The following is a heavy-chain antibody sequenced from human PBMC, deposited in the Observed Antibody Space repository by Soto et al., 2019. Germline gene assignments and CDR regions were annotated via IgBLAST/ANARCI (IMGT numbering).Heavy chain of an antibody. V-gene: IGHV4-59*08. Sequence: PSETLSLTCTVSGGSIRGYCWIWIRQTPGKGLEWIGRIYYNGSKNQKPYLKSRVTISVDTSKKHLYLKLSSATAGHTAMYYCAMTKTKLYNWFDPWGQGTQVTVS. CDR3: AMTKTKLYNWFDP. D-gene: IGHD1-1*01. CDR1: GGSIRGYC. J-gene: IGHJ5*02. CDR2: IYYNGSK.